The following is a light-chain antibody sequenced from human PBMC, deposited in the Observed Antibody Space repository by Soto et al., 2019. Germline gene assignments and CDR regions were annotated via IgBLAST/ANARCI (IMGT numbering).Light chain of an antibody. J-gene: IGKJ1*01. Sequence: DIRMTQSPSSLSASVGDRVTITCRASQSISSYLSWYQQKPGKAPNLLIYAASSLQSGVPSRFSGSGSGTDFTLTISSLQPEDFATYYCQQTYSIPRTFGRGTKVEIK. CDR2: AAS. CDR1: QSISSY. V-gene: IGKV1-39*01. CDR3: QQTYSIPRT.